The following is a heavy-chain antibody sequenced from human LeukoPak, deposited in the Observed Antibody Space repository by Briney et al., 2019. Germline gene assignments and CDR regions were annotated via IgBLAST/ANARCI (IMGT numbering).Heavy chain of an antibody. CDR3: ARVCGSGIQWNWFDP. D-gene: IGHD3-10*01. CDR1: GYTFTSYG. J-gene: IGHJ5*02. V-gene: IGHV1-18*01. CDR2: ISAYNGNT. Sequence: ASVKVSCKAFGYTFTSYGISWVRQAPGQGLEWMGGISAYNGNTNYAQKLQGRVTMTTDTSTSTAYMELRSLRSDDTAVYYCARVCGSGIQWNWFDPWGQGTLVTVSS.